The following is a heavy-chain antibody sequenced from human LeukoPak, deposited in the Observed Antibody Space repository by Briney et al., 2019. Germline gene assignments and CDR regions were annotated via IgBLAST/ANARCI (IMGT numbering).Heavy chain of an antibody. CDR2: ISSSGGFI. D-gene: IGHD3-10*02. CDR3: AELGITMIGGV. V-gene: IGHV3-21*01. CDR1: GFTFSNYG. Sequence: KTGGSLRLSCAASGFTFSNYGMHWVRQAPGKGLEWVSSISSSGGFINYADSVKGRFTISRDNAKNSLYLQMNSLRAEDTAVYYCAELGITMIGGVWGKGTTVTISS. J-gene: IGHJ6*04.